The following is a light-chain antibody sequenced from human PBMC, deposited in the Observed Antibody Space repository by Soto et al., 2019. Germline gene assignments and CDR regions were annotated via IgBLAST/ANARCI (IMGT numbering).Light chain of an antibody. Sequence: QSALTQPASVSGSPGQSITISCTGTSSDVDHYNYVSWYQQHPGKAPKLMIFDVSNRPSGISNRFSGSKSGNTASLTISGLQAEDEADYYCSSYTSSSTRVFGTGTKLTVL. CDR3: SSYTSSSTRV. V-gene: IGLV2-14*01. CDR2: DVS. J-gene: IGLJ1*01. CDR1: SSDVDHYNY.